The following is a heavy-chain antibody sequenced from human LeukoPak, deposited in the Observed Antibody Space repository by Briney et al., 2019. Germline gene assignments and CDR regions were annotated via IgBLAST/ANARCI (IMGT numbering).Heavy chain of an antibody. CDR3: STDRD. CDR2: ITGKPDGGTA. Sequence: GGSLRLSCAASGLTFANARMNWVRQAPGKGLEWVGRITGKPDGGTADYAASVMARFIISRDDSKNTVYLQMNSLREEDSGLYFCSTDRDWGQGTLVAVSS. D-gene: IGHD5-24*01. V-gene: IGHV3-15*05. CDR1: GLTFANAR. J-gene: IGHJ4*02.